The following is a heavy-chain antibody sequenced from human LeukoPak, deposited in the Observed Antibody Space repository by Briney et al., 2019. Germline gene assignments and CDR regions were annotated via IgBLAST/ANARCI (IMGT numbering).Heavy chain of an antibody. CDR2: IYYSGST. Sequence: SETLSLTCTVSGGSISSSSYYWGWIRQPPGKGLEWIGGIYYSGSTYYNPSLKSRVTISVDTSKNQFSLKLSSVTAADTAVYYCARHRRSSGVPAAQGYWGQGTLVTVSS. CDR3: ARHRRSSGVPAAQGY. CDR1: GGSISSSSYY. V-gene: IGHV4-39*01. J-gene: IGHJ4*02. D-gene: IGHD2-2*01.